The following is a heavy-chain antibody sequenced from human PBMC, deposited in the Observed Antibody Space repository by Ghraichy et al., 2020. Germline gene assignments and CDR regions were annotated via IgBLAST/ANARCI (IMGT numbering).Heavy chain of an antibody. CDR2: INHSGST. V-gene: IGHV4-34*01. D-gene: IGHD1-26*01. Sequence: GSLSLTCAVYGGSFSGYYWSWIRQPPGKGLEWIGEINHSGSTNYNPSLKSRVTISVDTSKNQFSLKLSSVTAADTAVYYCARGPVGASTFDYWGQGTLVTVSS. CDR3: ARGPVGASTFDY. CDR1: GGSFSGYY. J-gene: IGHJ4*02.